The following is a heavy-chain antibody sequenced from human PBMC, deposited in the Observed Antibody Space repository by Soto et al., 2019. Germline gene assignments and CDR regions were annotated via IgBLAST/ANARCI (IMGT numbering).Heavy chain of an antibody. Sequence: SETLSLTCAVYGGSFSGYYWSWIRQPPGKGLEWIGEINHSGSTNYNPSIKSRVTISVDTSRNQFSLKLSLVTAADTAVDYCARGLDIVVVPAARDYYYYGIDVWGQGTTVTVSS. D-gene: IGHD2-2*01. CDR2: INHSGST. V-gene: IGHV4-34*01. CDR1: GGSFSGYY. CDR3: ARGLDIVVVPAARDYYYYGIDV. J-gene: IGHJ6*02.